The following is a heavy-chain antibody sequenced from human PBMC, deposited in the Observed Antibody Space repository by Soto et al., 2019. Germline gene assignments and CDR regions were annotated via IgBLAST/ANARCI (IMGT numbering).Heavy chain of an antibody. CDR1: GFTFSSYW. D-gene: IGHD3-16*02. V-gene: IGHV3-7*01. CDR2: IKQDGSEK. Sequence: EVQLVESGGGLVQPGGSLRLSCAASGFTFSSYWMSWVRQAPGKGLEWVANIKQDGSEKYYVDSVKGRFTISRDNAKNSLYLQMNSLRAEETAVYYCARDRAYDYIWGSYRYDAFDIWGQGTMVTVSS. J-gene: IGHJ3*02. CDR3: ARDRAYDYIWGSYRYDAFDI.